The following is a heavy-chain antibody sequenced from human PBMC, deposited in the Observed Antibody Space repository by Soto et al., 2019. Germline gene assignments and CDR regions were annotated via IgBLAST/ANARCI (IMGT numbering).Heavy chain of an antibody. J-gene: IGHJ4*02. CDR3: AKGNENYYFDY. CDR1: GFTFSSYV. D-gene: IGHD1-1*01. Sequence: PGGSLRLSCAASGFTFSSYVMGWVRQAPGKGLVWVSRISTDGSVTTYADSVKGRFTISRDNAKNTLYLQMNSLRTEDTAVYYCAKGNENYYFDYWGQGALVTVSS. V-gene: IGHV3-74*01. CDR2: ISTDGSVT.